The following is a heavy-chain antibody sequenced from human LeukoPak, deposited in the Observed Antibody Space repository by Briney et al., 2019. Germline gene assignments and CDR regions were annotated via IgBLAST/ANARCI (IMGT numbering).Heavy chain of an antibody. CDR1: GGSISSYY. V-gene: IGHV4-59*01. D-gene: IGHD4-11*01. CDR3: ASSTVTDAGFDY. Sequence: SETLSLTCTVSGGSISSYYWSWIRQPPGKGLEWIGYIHYSGSTKYNPSLKSRVTISVDTSKNQFSLKVSSATGADTAVYYCASSTVTDAGFDYWGQGTLVTVSS. CDR2: IHYSGST. J-gene: IGHJ4*02.